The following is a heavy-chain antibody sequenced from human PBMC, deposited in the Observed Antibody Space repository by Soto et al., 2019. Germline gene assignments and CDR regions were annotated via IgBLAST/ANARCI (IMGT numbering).Heavy chain of an antibody. CDR2: IYHSGST. V-gene: IGHV4-34*01. J-gene: IGHJ6*03. CDR3: ARRHYDFWSGYSIYYYYYMDV. Sequence: SETLSLTCAVYGGSFSGYYWSWIRQPPGKGLEWIGEIYHSGSTNYNPSLKSRVTISVDTSKNQFSLKLSSVTAADTAVYYCARRHYDFWSGYSIYYYYYMDVWGKGTTVTVSS. CDR1: GGSFSGYY. D-gene: IGHD3-3*01.